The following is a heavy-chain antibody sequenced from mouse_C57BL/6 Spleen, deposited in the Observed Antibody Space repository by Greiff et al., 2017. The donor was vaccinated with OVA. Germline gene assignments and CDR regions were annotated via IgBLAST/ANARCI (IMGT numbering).Heavy chain of an antibody. V-gene: IGHV3-6*01. J-gene: IGHJ4*01. CDR2: ISYDGSN. D-gene: IGHD1-1*01. CDR1: GYSITSGYY. Sequence: EVQRVESGPGLVKPSQSLSLTCSVTGYSITSGYYWNWIRQFPGNKLEWMGYISYDGSNNYNPSLKNRISITRDTSKNQFFLKLNSVTTEDTATYYCAVGSSYSLDYWGQGTSVTVSS. CDR3: AVGSSYSLDY.